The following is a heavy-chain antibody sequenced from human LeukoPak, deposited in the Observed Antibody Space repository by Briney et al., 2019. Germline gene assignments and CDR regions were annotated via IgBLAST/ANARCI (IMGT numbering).Heavy chain of an antibody. CDR2: GHNSGTT. J-gene: IGHJ4*02. CDR1: GGSFSDSNYY. Sequence: SETLSLTCTVSGGSFSDSNYYWGWIRQPPGMGLEWIGSGHNSGTTYYNPSLQSRATISVDTSTNRFSLRLSSVTAADTAVYYCARRRGYYFDYWGPGTLDPVSS. V-gene: IGHV4-39*01. D-gene: IGHD3-16*01. CDR3: ARRRGYYFDY.